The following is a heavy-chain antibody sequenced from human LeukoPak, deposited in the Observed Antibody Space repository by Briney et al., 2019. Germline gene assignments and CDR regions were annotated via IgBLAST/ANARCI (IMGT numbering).Heavy chain of an antibody. CDR1: GGFLSSSAYY. Sequence: SETLSLTCTLSGGFLSSSAYYCGWIRQFPGKGLEWIGDLYEGVNSDSNPSLKSRVTISVDTSKNQFSLKLSSVTAADTAVYYCARDHVVAATFDYWGQGTLVTVSS. CDR2: LYEGVNS. V-gene: IGHV4-39*07. CDR3: ARDHVVAATFDY. J-gene: IGHJ4*02. D-gene: IGHD2-15*01.